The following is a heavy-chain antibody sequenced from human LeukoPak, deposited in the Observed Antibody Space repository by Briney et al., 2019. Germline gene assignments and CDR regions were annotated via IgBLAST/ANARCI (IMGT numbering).Heavy chain of an antibody. D-gene: IGHD3-3*01. V-gene: IGHV3-21*01. J-gene: IGHJ4*02. Sequence: PGGSLRLSCAASGFTFNNYAMNWVRQAPGKGLEWVSSISSSSSYIYYVDSVKGRFTISRDNAKNSLYLQMNSLRAEDTAVYYCARDRYDFWSGFDYWGQGTLVTVSS. CDR1: GFTFNNYA. CDR2: ISSSSSYI. CDR3: ARDRYDFWSGFDY.